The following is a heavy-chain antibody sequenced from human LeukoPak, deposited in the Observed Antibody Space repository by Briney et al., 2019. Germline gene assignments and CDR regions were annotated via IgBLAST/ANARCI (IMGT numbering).Heavy chain of an antibody. Sequence: GGSLRLSCAASGFTFSDYSMNWVRQAPGKGLEWVSSITSSGTYIYYADSVKGRFTISRDNAKNSLYLQMNSLRAEDTAVYYCARGRANIVVVSASEYWGQGTLVTVSS. CDR3: ARGRANIVVVSASEY. V-gene: IGHV3-21*01. D-gene: IGHD2-21*01. CDR2: ITSSGTYI. J-gene: IGHJ4*02. CDR1: GFTFSDYS.